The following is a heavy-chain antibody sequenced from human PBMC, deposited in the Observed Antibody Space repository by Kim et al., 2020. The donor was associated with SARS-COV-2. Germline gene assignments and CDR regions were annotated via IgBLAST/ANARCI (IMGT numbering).Heavy chain of an antibody. CDR1: GFTFDDYA. D-gene: IGHD2-2*01. Sequence: GGSLRLSCAASGFTFDDYAMHWVRQAPGKGLEWVSGISWNSGSIGYADSVKGRFTISRDNAKNSLYLQMNSLRAEDTALYYCAKARGYQLLGSESAFDIWGQGTMVTVSS. CDR2: ISWNSGSI. V-gene: IGHV3-9*01. J-gene: IGHJ3*02. CDR3: AKARGYQLLGSESAFDI.